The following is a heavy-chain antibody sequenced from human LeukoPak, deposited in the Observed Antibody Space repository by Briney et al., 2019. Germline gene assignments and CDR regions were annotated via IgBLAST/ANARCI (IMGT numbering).Heavy chain of an antibody. Sequence: SGGSLRLSCAASGFTFSSYSMNWVRQAPGKGLEWVSSISSSSSYIYYADSVKGRFTISRDNSKNTLYLQMNNLRAEDTAVYYCAREPYSGYYYYGMDVWGQGTTVTVSS. CDR3: AREPYSGYYYYGMDV. J-gene: IGHJ6*02. CDR2: ISSSSSYI. D-gene: IGHD1-26*01. CDR1: GFTFSSYS. V-gene: IGHV3-21*04.